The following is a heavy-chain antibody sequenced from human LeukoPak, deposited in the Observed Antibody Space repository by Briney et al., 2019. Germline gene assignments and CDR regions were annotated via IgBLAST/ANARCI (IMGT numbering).Heavy chain of an antibody. CDR2: IIPIFGTA. V-gene: IGHV1-69*13. D-gene: IGHD2-2*01. CDR1: GGTFSSYA. CDR3: AARYCSSTSCPVYYYYGMDV. Sequence: GASVKVSCKASGGTFSSYAISWVRQAPGQGLEWMGGIIPIFGTANYAQKFQGRVTITADESTSTAYMELSSLRSEDTAVYYCAARYCSSTSCPVYYYYGMDVWGQGTTVTVSS. J-gene: IGHJ6*02.